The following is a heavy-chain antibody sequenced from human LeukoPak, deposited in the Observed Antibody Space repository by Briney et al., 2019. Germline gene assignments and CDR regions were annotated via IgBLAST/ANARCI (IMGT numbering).Heavy chain of an antibody. CDR2: IYYSGST. V-gene: IGHV4-59*08. Sequence: PSETLSLTCTVSGGSISSYYWSWIRQPPGKGLEWIGYIYYSGSTNYNPSLKSRVTISVDTSKNQFSLKLSSVTAADTAVYYCVVLHDSSGYYSGDYWGQGTLVTVSS. CDR3: VVLHDSSGYYSGDY. D-gene: IGHD3-22*01. J-gene: IGHJ4*02. CDR1: GGSISSYY.